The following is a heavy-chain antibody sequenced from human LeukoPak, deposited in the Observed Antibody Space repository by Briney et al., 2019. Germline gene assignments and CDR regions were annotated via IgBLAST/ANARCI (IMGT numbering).Heavy chain of an antibody. Sequence: GGSLRLSCAASEFSVSHNYMSWVRQAPGKGLEWVSVIHSDGTTHYADSVKGRFTISRDNSENTLYLQMNSLRVEDTAMYYCARETGYSTSWYAYYFDYWGQGTLVTVAS. CDR1: EFSVSHNY. D-gene: IGHD6-13*01. CDR2: IHSDGTT. J-gene: IGHJ4*02. V-gene: IGHV3-53*01. CDR3: ARETGYSTSWYAYYFDY.